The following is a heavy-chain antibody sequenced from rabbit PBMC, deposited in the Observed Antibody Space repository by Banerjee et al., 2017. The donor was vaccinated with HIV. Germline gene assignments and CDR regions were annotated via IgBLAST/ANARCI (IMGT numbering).Heavy chain of an antibody. J-gene: IGHJ4*01. V-gene: IGHV1S43*01. CDR3: ARDGYGGNGLYL. Sequence: QEQLVESGGDLVQPEGSLTLTCTASGFSFSNDMWICWVRRAPGKGLEWIACIYTNNGDTWYASWVNGRYTISRSTSLNTVDLKMTSRTAADTATDFCARDGYGGNGLYLWGPGTLVTVS. CDR1: GFSFSNDMW. CDR2: IYTNNGDT. D-gene: IGHD4-2*01.